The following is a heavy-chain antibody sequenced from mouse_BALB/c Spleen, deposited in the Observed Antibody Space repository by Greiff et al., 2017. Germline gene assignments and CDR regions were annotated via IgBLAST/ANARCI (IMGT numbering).Heavy chain of an antibody. Sequence: EVKLMESGPGLVKPSQSLSLTCSVTGYSIPSGYYWTWIRQFPGNILAWMGYISYDGSNNYNPSLKNRISITRATSKNQFFLKLNSVTTEDTATYYCARESTYYYAMDYWGQGTSVTVSS. CDR3: ARESTYYYAMDY. J-gene: IGHJ4*01. CDR1: GYSIPSGYY. V-gene: IGHV3-6*02. D-gene: IGHD2-1*01. CDR2: ISYDGSN.